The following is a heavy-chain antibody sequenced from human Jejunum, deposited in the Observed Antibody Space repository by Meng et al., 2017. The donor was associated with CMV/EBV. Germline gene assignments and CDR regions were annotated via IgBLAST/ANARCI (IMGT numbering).Heavy chain of an antibody. J-gene: IGHJ4*02. CDR2: IRNKTYGGTA. Sequence: YAMTWVRKAPGKGLEWVGFIRNKTYGGTAEHAASVKGRFTISRDDSKSIAYLQMNSLKTEDTAVYFCTRHTYYFGSGSYYKDQFDYWGQGTLVTVSS. CDR3: TRHTYYFGSGSYYKDQFDY. CDR1: YA. D-gene: IGHD3-10*01. V-gene: IGHV3-49*04.